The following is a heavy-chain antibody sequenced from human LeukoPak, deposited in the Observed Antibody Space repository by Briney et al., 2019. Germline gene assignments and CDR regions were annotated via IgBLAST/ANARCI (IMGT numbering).Heavy chain of an antibody. D-gene: IGHD3-3*01. CDR3: ARETASGYLGFDF. J-gene: IGHJ4*02. CDR2: ISAYGHT. CDR1: GYTFSIYG. Sequence: ASVTVSFKTSGYTFSIYGITWVRQAPGQGLEWMGWISAYGHTKLARNLQARVTVTIDTSTTTAYMELRSLSSDDTAVYFCARETASGYLGFDFWGQGTLVTVSS. V-gene: IGHV1-18*01.